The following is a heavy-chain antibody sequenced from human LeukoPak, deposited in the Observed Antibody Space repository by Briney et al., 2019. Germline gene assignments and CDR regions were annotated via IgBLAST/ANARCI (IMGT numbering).Heavy chain of an antibody. CDR3: ARALVVAAQPFDY. CDR2: ISSNGGST. V-gene: IGHV3-64*04. J-gene: IGHJ4*02. D-gene: IGHD2-15*01. CDR1: GFTFSSYA. Sequence: GGSLRLSCSASGFTFSSYAMHWVRQAPGKGLEYVSAISSNGGSTYYADSVKGRFTISRDNAKNSLYLQMNSLRAEDTAVYYCARALVVAAQPFDYRGQGTLVTVSS.